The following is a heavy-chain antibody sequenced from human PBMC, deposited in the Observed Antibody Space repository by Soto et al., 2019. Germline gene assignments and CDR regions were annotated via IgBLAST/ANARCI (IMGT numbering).Heavy chain of an antibody. CDR2: IRSKAYSGTT. CDR1: GFSFGDSA. Sequence: LRLSCTASGFSFGDSAMSWFRQAPGKGLEWVGFIRSKAYSGTTEYAASVRGRFTISRDDSKSIAYLQMNSLKTEDTAVYYCTRRYGSGWYWFDPWGQGTLVTVSS. CDR3: TRRYGSGWYWFDP. D-gene: IGHD6-19*01. J-gene: IGHJ5*02. V-gene: IGHV3-49*03.